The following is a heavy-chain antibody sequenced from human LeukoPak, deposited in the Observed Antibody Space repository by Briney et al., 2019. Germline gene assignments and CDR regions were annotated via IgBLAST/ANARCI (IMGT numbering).Heavy chain of an antibody. J-gene: IGHJ6*03. CDR1: GGSISTYY. Sequence: SETLSLTCTVSGGSISTYYWNWIRQPPAKGLEWIGYIYYSGSTTYNPSLKSRVTMSVDTAKNQFSLKLRSVTAADTAVYYCARGDFCSSSNCYLRPMDVWGKGTTVTVSS. CDR2: IYYSGST. V-gene: IGHV4-59*01. CDR3: ARGDFCSSSNCYLRPMDV. D-gene: IGHD2-2*01.